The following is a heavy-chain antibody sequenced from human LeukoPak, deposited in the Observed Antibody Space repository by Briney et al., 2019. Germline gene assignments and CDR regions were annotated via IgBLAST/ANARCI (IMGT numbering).Heavy chain of an antibody. CDR2: INTDGSST. V-gene: IGHV3-74*01. CDR3: AKDYDSSPDAFDI. J-gene: IGHJ3*02. CDR1: GFTFSSYW. D-gene: IGHD3-22*01. Sequence: GGSLRLSCAASGFTFSSYWMHWVRQAPGKGLVWVSRINTDGSSTSYADSVKGRFTISRDNAKNTLYLQMNSLRAEDTALYYCAKDYDSSPDAFDIWGQGTMVTVSS.